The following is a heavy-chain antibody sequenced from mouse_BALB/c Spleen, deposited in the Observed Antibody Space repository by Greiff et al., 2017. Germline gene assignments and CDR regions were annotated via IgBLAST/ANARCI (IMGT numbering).Heavy chain of an antibody. V-gene: IGHV1S56*01. J-gene: IGHJ4*01. CDR3: ARGGYDYYAMDY. Sequence: QVQLKESGPELVKPGASVRISCKASGYTFTSYYIHWVKQRPGQGLEWIGWIYPGNVNTKYNEKFKGKATLTADKSSSTAYMQLSSLTSEDSAVYFCARGGYDYYAMDYWGQGTSVTVSS. D-gene: IGHD2-2*01. CDR1: GYTFTSYY. CDR2: IYPGNVNT.